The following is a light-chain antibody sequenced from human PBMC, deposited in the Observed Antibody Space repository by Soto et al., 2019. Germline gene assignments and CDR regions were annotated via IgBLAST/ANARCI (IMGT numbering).Light chain of an antibody. CDR3: QKYDNLPPTWT. CDR2: DAS. Sequence: DIQMTQSPSSLSASVGNRVTITCQASQYIATYLNWYQQKPGKAPNLLIYDASNLETGVPSRFSGGGSGTHFPCTISNLQPEDIATYYCQKYDNLPPTWTFGQGTKVEIE. J-gene: IGKJ1*01. V-gene: IGKV1-33*01. CDR1: QYIATY.